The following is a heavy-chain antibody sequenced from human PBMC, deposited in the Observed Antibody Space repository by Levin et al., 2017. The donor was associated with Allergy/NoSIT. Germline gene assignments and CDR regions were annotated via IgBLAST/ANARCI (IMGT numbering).Heavy chain of an antibody. J-gene: IGHJ4*02. CDR1: GFTFSSYA. D-gene: IGHD4-17*01. CDR3: AKSYFYGDPWYFDY. CDR2: ISGSGGST. V-gene: IGHV3-23*01. Sequence: GESLKISCAASGFTFSSYAMSWVRQAPGKGLEWVSAISGSGGSTYYADSVKGRFTISRDNSKNTLYLQMNSLRAEDTAVYYCAKSYFYGDPWYFDYWGQGTLVTVSS.